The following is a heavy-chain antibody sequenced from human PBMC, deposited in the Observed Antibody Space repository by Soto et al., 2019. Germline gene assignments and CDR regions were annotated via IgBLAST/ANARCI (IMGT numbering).Heavy chain of an antibody. CDR1: GFTFSSYA. CDR3: ARDGALTSIVGATLFPGY. V-gene: IGHV3-30-3*01. D-gene: IGHD1-26*01. J-gene: IGHJ4*02. CDR2: ISYDGSNK. Sequence: GGSLRLSCAASGFTFSSYAMHWVRQAPGKGLEWVAVISYDGSNKYYADSVKGRFTISRDNSKNTLYLQMNSLRAEDTAVYYCARDGALTSIVGATLFPGYWGQGTLVTVSS.